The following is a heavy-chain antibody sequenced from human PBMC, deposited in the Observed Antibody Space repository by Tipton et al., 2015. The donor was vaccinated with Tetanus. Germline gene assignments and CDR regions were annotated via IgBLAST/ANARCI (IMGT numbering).Heavy chain of an antibody. V-gene: IGHV4-4*07. CDR1: GGSVSSYY. J-gene: IGHJ5*02. D-gene: IGHD2-2*01. Sequence: TLSLTCTVSGGSVSSYYWTWFRQPPGKRLEWIGFVSSSGNSNYSPSLTSRVSMSLDTSKHQFSLSLTSATAADTAVYYCARGWSECSSWSCSPFDAWGQGTMVTVSS. CDR3: ARGWSECSSWSCSPFDA. CDR2: VSSSGNS.